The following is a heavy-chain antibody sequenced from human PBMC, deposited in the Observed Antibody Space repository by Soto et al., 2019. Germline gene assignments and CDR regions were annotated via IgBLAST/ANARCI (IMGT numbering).Heavy chain of an antibody. CDR3: ARGAVLRYFDWLNP. D-gene: IGHD3-9*01. CDR1: GGSFSGYY. CDR2: INHSRST. V-gene: IGHV4-34*01. Sequence: SETLSLTCAVYGGSFSGYYWSWIRQPPGKGLEWIGEINHSRSTNYNPSLKSRVTISVDTSKNQFSLKLSSVTAADTAVYYCARGAVLRYFDWLNPWGQGTLVTVSS. J-gene: IGHJ5*02.